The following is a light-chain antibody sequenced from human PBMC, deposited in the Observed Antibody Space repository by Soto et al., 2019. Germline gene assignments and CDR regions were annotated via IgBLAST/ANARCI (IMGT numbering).Light chain of an antibody. CDR1: YSSIGRYP. V-gene: IGLV1-47*01. CDR2: RNN. J-gene: IGLJ2*01. Sequence: QSVLIQPPSASGTPGQTVTISCSGDYSSIGRYPVNWYQQVPGMAPRLLIYRNNQRPSGVPDRFSGSKSGTSASLAISGLRSEDEADYYCAAWDDSLSGVVFGGGTKLTVL. CDR3: AAWDDSLSGVV.